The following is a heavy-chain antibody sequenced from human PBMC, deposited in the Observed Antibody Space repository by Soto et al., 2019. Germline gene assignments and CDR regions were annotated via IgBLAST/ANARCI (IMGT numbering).Heavy chain of an antibody. CDR3: ARGGHVVVVTAALDS. D-gene: IGHD2-21*02. CDR1: GDTFTDYY. Sequence: QVQLMQSGAEVKKPGASVKVSCKASGDTFTDYYIHWVRQAPGQGLEWMGTVNPSGGHTTYAQHSVGRVTMTRDTSTSPLYMELTSLTSDDTAIYYCARGGHVVVVTAALDSWGQGTLVTVSS. V-gene: IGHV1-46*01. CDR2: VNPSGGHT. J-gene: IGHJ4*02.